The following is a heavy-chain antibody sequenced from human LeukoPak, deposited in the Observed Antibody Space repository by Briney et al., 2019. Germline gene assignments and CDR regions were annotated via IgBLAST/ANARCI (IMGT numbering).Heavy chain of an antibody. D-gene: IGHD6-19*01. Sequence: GESLQISCEGSAYSFTNYWLAWVRQMPGKGLGWMGIIYPGDSDIKYSPSFQGQVTISADKSISTAYLQWSSLTASDTATYYCARLGSSGPFDYWGQGTLVTVSS. CDR3: ARLGSSGPFDY. J-gene: IGHJ4*02. V-gene: IGHV5-51*01. CDR1: AYSFTNYW. CDR2: IYPGDSDI.